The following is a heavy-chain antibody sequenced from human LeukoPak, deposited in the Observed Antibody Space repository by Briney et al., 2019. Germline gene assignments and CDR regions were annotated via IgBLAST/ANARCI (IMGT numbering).Heavy chain of an antibody. V-gene: IGHV4-38-2*02. D-gene: IGHD4-23*01. CDR3: ARVSDDEHGGNSGAVYLES. Sequence: PSETLSLTCTVSGYSIMSTFYWGWIRQSPGKGLEWIGNVYHSGTTYSNPSLRSRGSISVDTSKNQFSLKLSSVTAADTSIYYCARVSDDEHGGNSGAVYLESWGQGTVVTVSS. J-gene: IGHJ4*02. CDR1: GYSIMSTFY. CDR2: VYHSGTT.